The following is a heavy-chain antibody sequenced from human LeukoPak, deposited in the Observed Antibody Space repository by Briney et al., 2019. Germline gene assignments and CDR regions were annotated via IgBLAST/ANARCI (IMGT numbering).Heavy chain of an antibody. V-gene: IGHV4-59*12. CDR3: AREGFGWDSSSWYGLSFDY. CDR2: IYYSGST. J-gene: IGHJ4*02. CDR1: GGSISSYY. D-gene: IGHD6-13*01. Sequence: PSETLSLTCTVSGGSISSYYWSWIRQPPGKGLEWIGYIYYSGSTNYNPSLKSRVTISVDTSKNQFSLKLSSVTAADTAVYYCAREGFGWDSSSWYGLSFDYWGQGTLVTVSS.